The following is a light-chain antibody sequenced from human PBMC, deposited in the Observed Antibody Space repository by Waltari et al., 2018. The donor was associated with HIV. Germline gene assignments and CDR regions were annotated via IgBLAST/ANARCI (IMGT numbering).Light chain of an antibody. Sequence: QSALTQPPSASGPPGQTVTLSCTGTRSDIGRYEFVSWYQLQPDKVPKLIIYEVNTRPAGFPDRFSVSKPDNTASLTVSGLQTDDEAVYYCSSYASNNTFVVFGGGTRLTVL. CDR1: RSDIGRYEF. CDR3: SSYASNNTFVV. J-gene: IGLJ2*01. V-gene: IGLV2-8*01. CDR2: EVN.